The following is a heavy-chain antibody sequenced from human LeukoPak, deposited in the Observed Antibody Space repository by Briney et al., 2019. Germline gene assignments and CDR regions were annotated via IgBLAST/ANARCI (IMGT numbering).Heavy chain of an antibody. CDR3: ARVYCSSTSCRVGYYFDY. D-gene: IGHD2-2*01. J-gene: IGHJ4*02. CDR1: GFTFSSYS. CDR2: ISSSSSYI. V-gene: IGHV3-21*01. Sequence: GGSLRLSCAASGFTFSSYSMNWVRQAPGKGLEWVSSISSSSSYIYYADSVKGRFTISGDNAKNSLYLQMNSLRAEDTAVYYRARVYCSSTSCRVGYYFDYWGQGTLVTVSS.